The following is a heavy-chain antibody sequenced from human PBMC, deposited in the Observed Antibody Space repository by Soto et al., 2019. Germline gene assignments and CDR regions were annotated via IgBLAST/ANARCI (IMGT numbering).Heavy chain of an antibody. D-gene: IGHD3-10*01. Sequence: VQVLDSGGGLVQPGGSLRLSCAASGFPFSSTDMSWVRQAPGKGLEWVSTIDGSGGATYYADSVRGRFTISRDNSKNTVYLQMSSLRADDTAVYYCAKNSGWFNSGGQGTLVTVSS. CDR3: AKNSGWFNS. J-gene: IGHJ5*01. CDR1: GFPFSSTD. V-gene: IGHV3-23*01. CDR2: IDGSGGAT.